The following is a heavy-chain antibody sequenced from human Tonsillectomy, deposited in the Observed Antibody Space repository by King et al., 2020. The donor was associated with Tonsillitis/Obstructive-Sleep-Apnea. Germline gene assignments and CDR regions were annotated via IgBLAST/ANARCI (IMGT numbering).Heavy chain of an antibody. V-gene: IGHV3-30*04. Sequence: VQLVESGGGVVQPGKSLRLSCAASGFTFSNYVMHWVRQAPGEGLEWVALISYDGSNQYYADSVKGRFTISRDTSKNTLSLQMYSLKTEDTAVYYCARDYRRYFDYWGQGTLVTVSS. CDR2: ISYDGSNQ. D-gene: IGHD3-16*02. J-gene: IGHJ4*02. CDR3: ARDYRRYFDY. CDR1: GFTFSNYV.